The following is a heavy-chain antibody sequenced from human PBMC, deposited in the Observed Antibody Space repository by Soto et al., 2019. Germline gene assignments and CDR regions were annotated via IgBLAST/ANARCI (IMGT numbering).Heavy chain of an antibody. CDR2: IIPIIGKA. D-gene: IGHD2-2*01. CDR3: GSDICSSTSCYFNY. CDR1: GGTFSSYT. J-gene: IGHJ4*02. V-gene: IGHV1-69*08. Sequence: SVKVSCKASGGTFSSYTISWVRQAPGQGLEWMGWIIPIIGKANYAQKFQGRVTITADKSTSTAYMELRSLRSEDTAVYYCGSDICSSTSCYFNYWGRGSPVIVSA.